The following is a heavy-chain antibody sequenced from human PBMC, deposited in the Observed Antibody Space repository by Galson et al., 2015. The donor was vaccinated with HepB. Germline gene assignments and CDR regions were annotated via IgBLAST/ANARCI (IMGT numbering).Heavy chain of an antibody. D-gene: IGHD6-19*01. J-gene: IGHJ4*02. CDR3: AKDASSGWYYFDY. CDR1: GFTFSSYG. CDR2: ISYDGSSR. V-gene: IGHV3-30*18. Sequence: SLRLSCAASGFTFSSYGMHWVRQAPGKGLEWVAGISYDGSSRYYADAVKGRFTISRDNSKTTLYLQMNSLRAEDTAVYYCAKDASSGWYYFDYWGQGTLVTVSS.